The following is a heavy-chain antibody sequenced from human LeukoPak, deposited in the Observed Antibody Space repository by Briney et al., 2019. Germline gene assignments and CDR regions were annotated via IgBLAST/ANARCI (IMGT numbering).Heavy chain of an antibody. V-gene: IGHV3-23*01. CDR2: TSVYGSSR. D-gene: IGHD6-19*01. Sequence: GGSLRLSCAAPGFTFSNYAMTWVRQTPGKGLEWVSHTSVYGSSRYYADSVKGRFTISRDNSENTLYLQMNSLRVEDTAVYYCARWGESVAEAGTFDYWGLGTLVTVSS. J-gene: IGHJ4*02. CDR3: ARWGESVAEAGTFDY. CDR1: GFTFSNYA.